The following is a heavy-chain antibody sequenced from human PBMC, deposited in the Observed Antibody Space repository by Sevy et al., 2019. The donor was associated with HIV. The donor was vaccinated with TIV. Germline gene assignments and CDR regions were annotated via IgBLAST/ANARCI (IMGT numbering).Heavy chain of an antibody. CDR3: ATSPMVVAATGSYYYYMDV. CDR2: ISAYNGNT. V-gene: IGHV1-18*01. Sequence: ASVKVSCKASGYTFTSYGISWVRQAPGQGLEWMGWISAYNGNTNYAQKLQGRVTMTTDTSTSTAYMELRGLRSDDTAVYYCATSPMVVAATGSYYYYMDVWGKGTTVTVSS. J-gene: IGHJ6*03. D-gene: IGHD2-15*01. CDR1: GYTFTSYG.